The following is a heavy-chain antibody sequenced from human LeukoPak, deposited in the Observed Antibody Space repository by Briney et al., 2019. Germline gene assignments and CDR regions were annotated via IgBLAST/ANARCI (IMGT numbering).Heavy chain of an antibody. Sequence: PSETLSLTCTVSGGSISSYYWSWIRQPPGKGLEWIGYIYYSGSTNYNPSLKSRVTISVDTSKNQFSLKLSSVTAADTAVYYCARVSGDYYDSSGYRFDYWGQGTLVTVSS. D-gene: IGHD3-22*01. CDR3: ARVSGDYYDSSGYRFDY. J-gene: IGHJ4*02. V-gene: IGHV4-59*12. CDR1: GGSISSYY. CDR2: IYYSGST.